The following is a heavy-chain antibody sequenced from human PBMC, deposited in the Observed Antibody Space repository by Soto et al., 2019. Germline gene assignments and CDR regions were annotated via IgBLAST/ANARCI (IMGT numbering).Heavy chain of an antibody. CDR2: IIPFFNTS. V-gene: IGHV1-69*13. Sequence: SVKVSCKASGDTFSSYAISWVRQAPGQGLDWMGGIIPFFNTSNYGQKFKGRVTITADESTSTAYMELSSLRSEDTAMYYCARESEFGVTPLAMDVWGQGTLVTVSS. D-gene: IGHD3-3*01. J-gene: IGHJ4*02. CDR3: ARESEFGVTPLAMDV. CDR1: GDTFSSYA.